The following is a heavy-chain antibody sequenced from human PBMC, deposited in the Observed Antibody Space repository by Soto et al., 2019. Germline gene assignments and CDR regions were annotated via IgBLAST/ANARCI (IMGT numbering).Heavy chain of an antibody. D-gene: IGHD5-12*01. J-gene: IGHJ4*02. CDR1: GGSIISYY. CDR2: IYYSGST. Sequence: PSETLSLTCTVSGGSIISYYWSWIRQPPGKGLEWIGYIYYSGSTNYNPSLKSRVTISVDTSKNQFSLKLSSVTAADTAVYYCARWLQIFDYWGQGTLVTVSS. CDR3: ARWLQIFDY. V-gene: IGHV4-59*01.